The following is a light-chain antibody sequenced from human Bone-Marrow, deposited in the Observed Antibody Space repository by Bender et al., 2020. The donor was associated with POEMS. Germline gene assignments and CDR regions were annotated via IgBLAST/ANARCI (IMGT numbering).Light chain of an antibody. CDR2: QDS. Sequence: SYELTQPPSVSVSPGQTATITCSGDKLGDQFAWWYQQKSGQSPVVVIYQDSQRPSGVSNRFSGSKSGNTASLTISGLRAEDEADYYCCSYAGSSTPFVFGGGTKVTVL. J-gene: IGLJ1*01. CDR1: KLGDQF. CDR3: CSYAGSSTPFV. V-gene: IGLV3-1*01.